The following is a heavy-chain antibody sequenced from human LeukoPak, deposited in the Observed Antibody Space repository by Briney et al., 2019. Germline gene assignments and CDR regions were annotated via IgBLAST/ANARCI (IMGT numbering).Heavy chain of an antibody. D-gene: IGHD3-22*01. CDR2: ISGSGGST. J-gene: IGHJ3*02. CDR1: GFTFSSYA. CDR3: ARENYSDSRSLDI. Sequence: GGSLRLSCAASGFTFSSYAMSWVRQAPGKGLEWVSAISGSGGSTYYADSVKGRFTISRDNAKNTLYLQMNSLRAEDTAVYYCARENYSDSRSLDIWGQGAMVTVSS. V-gene: IGHV3-23*01.